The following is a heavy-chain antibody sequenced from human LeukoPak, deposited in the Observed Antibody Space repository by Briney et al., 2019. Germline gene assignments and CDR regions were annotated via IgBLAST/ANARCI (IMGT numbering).Heavy chain of an antibody. J-gene: IGHJ4*02. Sequence: ASVKVSCKASGYTFTSYDINWVRQATGQGLEWMGWMNPNSGNTGYAQKFQGRVTITRNTSISTAYMELSSLRSEDTAVYYCARSSGWPLYYFDYWGQGTLVTVSS. V-gene: IGHV1-8*03. D-gene: IGHD6-19*01. CDR2: MNPNSGNT. CDR1: GYTFTSYD. CDR3: ARSSGWPLYYFDY.